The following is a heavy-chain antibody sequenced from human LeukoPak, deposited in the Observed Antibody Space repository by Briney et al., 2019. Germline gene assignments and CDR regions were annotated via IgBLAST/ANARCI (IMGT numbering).Heavy chain of an antibody. CDR1: GGSISSYY. V-gene: IGHV4-59*12. J-gene: IGHJ6*03. CDR2: IYYSGST. Sequence: SETLSLTCTVSGGSISSYYWSWIRQPPGKGLEWIGYIYYSGSTNYNPSLKSRVTISVDTSKNQFSLKLSSVTAADTAVYYCARDLASIAARRPGSYYYYMDVWGKGTTVTVSS. D-gene: IGHD6-6*01. CDR3: ARDLASIAARRPGSYYYYMDV.